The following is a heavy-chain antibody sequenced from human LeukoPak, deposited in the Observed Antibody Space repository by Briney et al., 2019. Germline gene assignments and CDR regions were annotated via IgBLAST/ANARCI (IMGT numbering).Heavy chain of an antibody. CDR3: AKRGIVIRAVLVVGFHKEAYFFDC. D-gene: IGHD3-16*01. CDR2: ISGSGGGT. V-gene: IGHV3-23*01. J-gene: IGHJ4*02. Sequence: GGSLRLSCAVSGITLSNYGMSWVRQAPGRGLEWVAGISGSGGGTNYADSVKGRFTISRDNPKNTLYLQMNSLRAEDTAVYFCAKRGIVIRAVLVVGFHKEAYFFDCWGQGALVTVSS. CDR1: GITLSNYG.